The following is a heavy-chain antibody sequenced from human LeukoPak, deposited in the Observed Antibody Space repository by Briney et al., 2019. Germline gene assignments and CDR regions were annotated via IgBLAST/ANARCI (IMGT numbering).Heavy chain of an antibody. J-gene: IGHJ3*01. CDR2: INWNSGII. CDR3: AKAVWYGDLWNGFDF. CDR1: GFTFDDYA. V-gene: IGHV3-9*01. D-gene: IGHD3-10*01. Sequence: PGRSLRLSCADSGFTFDDYAMHWVRQAPGKGLEWVSSINWNSGIIVYADSVRGRFTISRDNAKNSLFLQMNSLKAEDTALYYFAKAVWYGDLWNGFDFWGQGTMVTVSS.